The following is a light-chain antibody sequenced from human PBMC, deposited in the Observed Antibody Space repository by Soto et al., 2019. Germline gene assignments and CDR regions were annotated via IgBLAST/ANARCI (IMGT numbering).Light chain of an antibody. Sequence: EIVMTQSPATLSVSPGERATLSCRASQSVSSNLAWYQQKPGQAPRLLIYGTSTRATGIPSRFSGSGSGTQFTLTISSLRSEDFGTYCCLQYNTWPGTFGQGTKV. J-gene: IGKJ1*01. V-gene: IGKV3-15*01. CDR2: GTS. CDR3: LQYNTWPGT. CDR1: QSVSSN.